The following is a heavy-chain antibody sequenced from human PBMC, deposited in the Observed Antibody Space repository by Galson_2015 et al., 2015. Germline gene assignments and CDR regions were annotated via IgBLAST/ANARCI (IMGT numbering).Heavy chain of an antibody. V-gene: IGHV3-33*01. CDR2: IWYDGSNK. CDR3: ARDRKAVAVAGRFDY. J-gene: IGHJ4*02. Sequence: SLRLSCAASGFTFSSYGTHWVRQAPGKGLEWVAVIWYDGSNKYYADSAKGRFTISRDNSKNTLYLQMNSLRAEDTAVYYCARDRKAVAVAGRFDYWGQGTLVTVSS. D-gene: IGHD6-19*01. CDR1: GFTFSSYG.